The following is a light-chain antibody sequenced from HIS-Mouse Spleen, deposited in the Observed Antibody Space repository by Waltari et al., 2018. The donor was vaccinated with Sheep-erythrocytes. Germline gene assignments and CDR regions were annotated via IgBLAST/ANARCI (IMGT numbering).Light chain of an antibody. CDR3: CSYAGSYNHV. CDR1: SRDVGGYNY. CDR2: DVS. Sequence: QSALTQPRSVSGSPGQSVPISCTGTSRDVGGYNYVSWYQQHPGKAPKLMIYDVSKRPSGVPDRFSGLQAEDEADYYCCSYAGSYNHVFATGTKVTVL. V-gene: IGLV2-11*01. J-gene: IGLJ1*01.